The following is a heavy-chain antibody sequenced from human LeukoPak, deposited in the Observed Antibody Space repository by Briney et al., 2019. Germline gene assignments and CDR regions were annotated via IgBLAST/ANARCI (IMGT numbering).Heavy chain of an antibody. Sequence: PGGSLRLSCAASGFTFDDYAMHWVRQAPGKGLEWVSGISWNSGSIGYADSVKGRFTISRDDAKNSLYLQMNSLRAEDTALYYCAKDKDTMVRGVTYYFDYWGQATLVTVSS. V-gene: IGHV3-9*01. CDR2: ISWNSGSI. D-gene: IGHD3-10*01. CDR1: GFTFDDYA. CDR3: AKDKDTMVRGVTYYFDY. J-gene: IGHJ4*02.